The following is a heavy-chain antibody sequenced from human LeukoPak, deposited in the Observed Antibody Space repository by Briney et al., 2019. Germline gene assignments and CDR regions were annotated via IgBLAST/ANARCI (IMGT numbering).Heavy chain of an antibody. Sequence: GGSLRLSCAASGFTFSLFAMHWVRQAPGKGLEWVAVISYDGSNKYYADSVKGRFTISRDNSKNTLYLQMNSLRAEDTAVYYCARDFRGRLTGTKAAAGTGDYYYYGMDVWGQGTTVTVSS. CDR3: ARDFRGRLTGTKAAAGTGDYYYYGMDV. V-gene: IGHV3-30-3*01. D-gene: IGHD6-13*01. CDR2: ISYDGSNK. CDR1: GFTFSLFA. J-gene: IGHJ6*02.